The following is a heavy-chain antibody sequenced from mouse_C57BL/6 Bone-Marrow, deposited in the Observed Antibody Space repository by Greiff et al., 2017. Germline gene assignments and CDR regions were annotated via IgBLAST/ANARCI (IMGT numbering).Heavy chain of an antibody. J-gene: IGHJ2*01. CDR1: GYTFTSYD. D-gene: IGHD1-1*01. CDR3: ARSGPVVGYYFDY. V-gene: IGHV1-85*01. Sequence: VQLQQSGPELVKPGASVKLSCKASGYTFTSYDINWVKQRPGQGLEWIGWIYPRDGSTKYNEKFKGKATLTVDTYSSTAYMELHSLTSEDSAVYFCARSGPVVGYYFDYWGQGTTLTVSS. CDR2: IYPRDGST.